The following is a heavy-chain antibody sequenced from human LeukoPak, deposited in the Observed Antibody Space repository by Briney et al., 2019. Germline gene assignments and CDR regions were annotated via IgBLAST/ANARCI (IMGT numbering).Heavy chain of an antibody. Sequence: GSRRLSCAASGFTFSSYAMSWVRQAPGKGLQWVSTITGTTHYADSGRGRFTISRDNSKNILYLQMNSLSTEDTAIYYCAKAFREYGSSTYSSFDIWGQGTMATVSS. CDR2: ITGTT. J-gene: IGHJ3*02. V-gene: IGHV3-23*01. D-gene: IGHD6-13*01. CDR1: GFTFSSYA. CDR3: AKAFREYGSSTYSSFDI.